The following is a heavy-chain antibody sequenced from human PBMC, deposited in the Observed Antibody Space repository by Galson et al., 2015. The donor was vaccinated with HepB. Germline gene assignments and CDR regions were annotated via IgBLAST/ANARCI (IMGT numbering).Heavy chain of an antibody. CDR2: IYWDDDK. CDR1: GFSLSASGVG. D-gene: IGHD3-10*01. V-gene: IGHV2-5*02. CDR3: AHSPLLLITMVRGVNNWFDP. J-gene: IGHJ5*02. Sequence: PALVKPTQTLTLTCTFSGFSLSASGVGVGWIRQPPGKALEWLALIYWDDDKRYSPSLKSRLTITKDTSKNQVVLTMTNMDPVDTATYYCAHSPLLLITMVRGVNNWFDPWGQGTLVTVSS.